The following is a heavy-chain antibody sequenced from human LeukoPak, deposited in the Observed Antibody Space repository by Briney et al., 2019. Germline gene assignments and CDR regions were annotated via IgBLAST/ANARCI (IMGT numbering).Heavy chain of an antibody. CDR2: IHWDDDT. J-gene: IGHJ4*02. D-gene: IGHD4-11*01. Sequence: SGPTLVKPTQAFTLTRTFSRVSLTTGGAGVGWVRQPPRKSREWLTHIHWDDDTRYTPSLRSRLSITKDTSKNQVVLTMTTMDPVDTATYYCVHLKLKTRVFDQWGQGTLVTVSS. CDR1: RVSLTTGGAG. V-gene: IGHV2-5*02. CDR3: VHLKLKTRVFDQ.